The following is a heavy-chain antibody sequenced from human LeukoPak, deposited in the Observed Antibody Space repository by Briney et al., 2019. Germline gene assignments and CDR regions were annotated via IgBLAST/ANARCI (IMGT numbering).Heavy chain of an antibody. V-gene: IGHV4-34*01. CDR1: GGSFSGYY. J-gene: IGHJ4*02. CDR3: ARVPIGGSYRGLDY. D-gene: IGHD1-26*01. CDR2: INHSGST. Sequence: SSETLSLTCAVYGGSFSGYYWSWIRQPPGKGLEWIGEINHSGSTNYNPSLKSRVTISVDTSKNQFSLKLSSVTAADTAVYYCARVPIGGSYRGLDYWGQGTLVTVSS.